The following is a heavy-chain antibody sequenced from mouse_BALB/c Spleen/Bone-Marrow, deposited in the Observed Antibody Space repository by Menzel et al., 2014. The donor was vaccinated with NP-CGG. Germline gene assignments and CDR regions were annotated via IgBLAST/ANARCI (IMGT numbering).Heavy chain of an antibody. Sequence: ESGPELVKPGASVKIPCKASGYSFTSYYIHWVKQRPGQGLEWIGWIFPGSGNTKYNEKFKGKATLTADTSSSTAYMQLSSLTSEDSAVYFCARRYGSSRYYFDYWGQGTTLTVSS. J-gene: IGHJ2*01. CDR2: IFPGSGNT. CDR1: GYSFTSYY. D-gene: IGHD1-1*01. V-gene: IGHV1-66*01. CDR3: ARRYGSSRYYFDY.